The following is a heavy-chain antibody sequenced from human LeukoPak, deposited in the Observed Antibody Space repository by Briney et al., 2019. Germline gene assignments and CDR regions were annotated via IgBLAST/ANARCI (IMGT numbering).Heavy chain of an antibody. Sequence: HPGRSLRLSCAASGFTFSSYGMHWVRQAPGKGLEWVAVISYDGSNKYYADSVKGRFTISRDNSKITLYLQMNSLRAEDTAVYYCAKSYNGYESKPDYWGQGTLVTVSS. J-gene: IGHJ4*02. D-gene: IGHD5-12*01. CDR3: AKSYNGYESKPDY. CDR2: ISYDGSNK. V-gene: IGHV3-30*18. CDR1: GFTFSSYG.